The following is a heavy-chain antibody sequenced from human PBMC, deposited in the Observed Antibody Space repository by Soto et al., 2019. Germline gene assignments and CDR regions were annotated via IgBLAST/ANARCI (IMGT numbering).Heavy chain of an antibody. CDR2: MNPNGGNT. CDR3: ARGASMDV. J-gene: IGHJ6*03. V-gene: IGHV1-8*02. Sequence: ASVKVSCKASGYTVTSYYMHWVRQAPGQGLEWMGWMNPNGGNTGYAQKFQGRVSMARDTFINTAYMELSSLTSEDTTVYYCARGASMDVWGKGTTVTVSS. CDR1: GYTVTSYY.